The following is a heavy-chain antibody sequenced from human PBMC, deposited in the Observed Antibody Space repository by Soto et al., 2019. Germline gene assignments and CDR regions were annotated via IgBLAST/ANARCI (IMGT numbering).Heavy chain of an antibody. Sequence: WTWIRQTPGKGLEWLGFISNTGNTKYNPSLKSRVTLSLDTSKNHFSLRLTSVTAADTAVYFCAREIPRDGYKFGSGAMDVWGQGTTVTVSS. J-gene: IGHJ6*02. D-gene: IGHD3-10*01. CDR2: ISNTGNT. CDR3: AREIPRDGYKFGSGAMDV. V-gene: IGHV4-61*03.